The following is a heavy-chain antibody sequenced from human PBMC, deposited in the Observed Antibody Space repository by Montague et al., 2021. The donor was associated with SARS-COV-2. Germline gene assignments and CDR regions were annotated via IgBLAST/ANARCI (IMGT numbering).Heavy chain of an antibody. CDR3: ARGGATYYYDTSGYVNAFDT. CDR2: MYDSGITHYASGIT. D-gene: IGHD3-22*01. J-gene: IGHJ3*02. Sequence: SETLSLTCTVSGGSVSSGSYYWSWIRQPPGKGLEWIGYMYDSGITHYASGITHYNPSLRSRVSISVDRSVNQFSLRLSSATAADTAVYFCARGGATYYYDTSGYVNAFDTWGQGTMVTVSS. V-gene: IGHV4-61*01. CDR1: GGSVSSGSYY.